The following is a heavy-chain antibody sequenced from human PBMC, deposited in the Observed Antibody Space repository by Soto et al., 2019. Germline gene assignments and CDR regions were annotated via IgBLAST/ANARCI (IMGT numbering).Heavy chain of an antibody. D-gene: IGHD3-10*01. Sequence: SVKVSCKASGGTFSSYAISWVRQAPGQGLEWMGGIIPIFGTANYAQKFQGRVTITADKSTSTAYMELSSLRSEDTAVYYCALMVRGVRVWFDPWGQGTLVTVS. V-gene: IGHV1-69*06. J-gene: IGHJ5*02. CDR3: ALMVRGVRVWFDP. CDR2: IIPIFGTA. CDR1: GGTFSSYA.